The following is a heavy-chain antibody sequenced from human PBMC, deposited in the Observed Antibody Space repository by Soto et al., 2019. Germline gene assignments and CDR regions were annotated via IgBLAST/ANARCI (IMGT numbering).Heavy chain of an antibody. Sequence: SETLSLTCAVCGGSISSSNWWSWVRQPPGKGLEWIGEIYHSGSTNYNPSLKSRVTISVDKSKNQFSLKLSSVTAADTAVYYCARGGCSSTSCPSVYYCYGMDVWGQGTTVTVS. V-gene: IGHV4-4*02. J-gene: IGHJ6*02. CDR1: GGSISSSNW. CDR3: ARGGCSSTSCPSVYYCYGMDV. D-gene: IGHD2-2*01. CDR2: IYHSGST.